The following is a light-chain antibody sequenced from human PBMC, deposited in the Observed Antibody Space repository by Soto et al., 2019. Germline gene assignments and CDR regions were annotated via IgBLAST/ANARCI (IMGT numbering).Light chain of an antibody. J-gene: IGKJ1*01. V-gene: IGKV4-1*01. CDR1: GSSCYSSNNKNY. Sequence: PVSLKVDRSERAKVKCIASGSSCYSSNNKNYLAWYQQRPGQPPRLLIYWASTRESGVPDRFSGSGSGTDFALTISSLQAEDVAVYYCQQYYSSPTWTFGQGTNVDIK. CDR3: QQYYSSPTWT. CDR2: WAS.